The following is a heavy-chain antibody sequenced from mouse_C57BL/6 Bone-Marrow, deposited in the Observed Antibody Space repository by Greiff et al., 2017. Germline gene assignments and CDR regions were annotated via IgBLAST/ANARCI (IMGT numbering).Heavy chain of an antibody. CDR3: AGGSSPAWFAY. J-gene: IGHJ3*01. CDR2: INPNYGTT. Sequence: LVESGPELVKPGASVKISCKASGYSFTDYNMNWVKQSNGKSLEWIGVINPNYGTTSYNQKFKGKARLTVDQSSSTAYMQLNSLTSEDSAVYYCAGGSSPAWFAYWGQGTLVTVSA. D-gene: IGHD1-1*01. V-gene: IGHV1-39*01. CDR1: GYSFTDYN.